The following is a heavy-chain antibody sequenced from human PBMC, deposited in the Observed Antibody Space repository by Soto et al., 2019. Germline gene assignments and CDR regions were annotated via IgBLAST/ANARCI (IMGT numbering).Heavy chain of an antibody. V-gene: IGHV4-30-2*01. D-gene: IGHD3-22*01. Sequence: SETLSLACAVSGGSISSCGYSWGWILQPPGKGLEWIGYIYHSGSTYYNPSLKSRVTISVDRSKNQFSLKLSSVTAADTAVYYCATYDSSGPDAFDIWGQGTMVTVSS. CDR2: IYHSGST. J-gene: IGHJ3*02. CDR1: GGSISSCGYS. CDR3: ATYDSSGPDAFDI.